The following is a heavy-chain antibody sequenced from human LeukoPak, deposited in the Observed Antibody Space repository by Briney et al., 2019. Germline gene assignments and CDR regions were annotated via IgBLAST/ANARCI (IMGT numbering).Heavy chain of an antibody. CDR2: IYHSGST. D-gene: IGHD3-9*01. CDR1: GYSISSGYY. J-gene: IGHJ2*01. CDR3: AKGELRYFDWLPI. Sequence: PSETLSLTCTVSGYSISSGYYWGWIRQPPGKGLEWIGSIYHSGSTYYNPSLKSRVTISVDTSKNQFSLKLSSVTAADTAVYYCAKGELRYFDWLPIWGRGTLVTVSS. V-gene: IGHV4-38-2*02.